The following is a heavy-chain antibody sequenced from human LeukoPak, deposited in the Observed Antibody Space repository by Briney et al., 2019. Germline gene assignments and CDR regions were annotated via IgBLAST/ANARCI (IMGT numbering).Heavy chain of an antibody. Sequence: GGSLRLSCAASGFSFSSYSMNWVRQTPGKGLEWVAAISTTSGNIYYADSVKGRFTISRDNAKNSLYLQMNSLRVEDTALYYCARRAPSHDFDDWGQGTLVTVSS. J-gene: IGHJ4*02. CDR2: ISTTSGNI. CDR3: ARRAPSHDFDD. V-gene: IGHV3-21*01. CDR1: GFSFSSYS.